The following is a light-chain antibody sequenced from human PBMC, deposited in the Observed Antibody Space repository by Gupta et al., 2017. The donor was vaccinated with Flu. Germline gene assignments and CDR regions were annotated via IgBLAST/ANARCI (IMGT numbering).Light chain of an antibody. CDR3: QQYGSQPLFT. CDR2: GAS. CDR1: QTVSNRY. J-gene: IGKJ3*01. V-gene: IGKV3-20*01. Sequence: EIVLTQSPATLSLSPGERATLSCRASQTVSNRYLDWYQQKRGQAPRLLIYGASSRDTGIPDRFSGSGFGKDFTLTISRREQEDFAVYYCQQYGSQPLFTFGHGTTVDIK.